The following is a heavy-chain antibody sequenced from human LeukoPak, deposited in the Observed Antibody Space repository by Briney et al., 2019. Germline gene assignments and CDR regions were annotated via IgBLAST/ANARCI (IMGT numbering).Heavy chain of an antibody. J-gene: IGHJ4*02. CDR3: GRDYYGSIDY. D-gene: IGHD3-10*01. CDR2: IKDGGRGT. CDR1: GFSFGTYW. Sequence: PGGSLRLSCVGSGFSFGTYWMNWVRLVPGKGLVWVSHIKDGGRGTDYADSVKGRFTVSRDNAKNALYLQMNSLRVEDTGVYYCGRDYYGSIDYWGQGAQVTVSS. V-gene: IGHV3-74*01.